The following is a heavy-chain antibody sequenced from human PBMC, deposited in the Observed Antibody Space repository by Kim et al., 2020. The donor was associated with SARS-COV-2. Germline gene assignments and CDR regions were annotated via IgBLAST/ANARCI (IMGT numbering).Heavy chain of an antibody. V-gene: IGHV1-69*13. Sequence: SVKVSCKASGGTFSSYAISWVRQAPGQGLEWMGGIIPIFGTANYAQKFQGRVTITADESTSTAYMELSSLRSEDTAVYYCARVGNYPLDAFDIWGQGTMVTVSS. CDR3: ARVGNYPLDAFDI. J-gene: IGHJ3*02. CDR2: IIPIFGTA. CDR1: GGTFSSYA. D-gene: IGHD4-4*01.